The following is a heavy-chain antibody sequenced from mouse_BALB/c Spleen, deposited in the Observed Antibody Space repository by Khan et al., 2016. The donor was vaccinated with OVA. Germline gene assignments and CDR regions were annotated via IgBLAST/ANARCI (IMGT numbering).Heavy chain of an antibody. CDR1: GYTFTSYW. CDR2: IAPGSGSA. Sequence: DLVKPGASVKLSCKASGYTFTSYWINWIKQRPGQGLEWIGRIAPGSGSAYYSEMFKGKATMTVDKSSSTAYIQLSSLSSEDSAVYFCARENYYGSTCYAMDYWGQGTSVTVSS. CDR3: ARENYYGSTCYAMDY. V-gene: IGHV1S41*01. J-gene: IGHJ4*01. D-gene: IGHD1-1*01.